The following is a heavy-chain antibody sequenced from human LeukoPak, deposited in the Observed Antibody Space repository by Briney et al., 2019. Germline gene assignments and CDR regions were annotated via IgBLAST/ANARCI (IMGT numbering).Heavy chain of an antibody. J-gene: IGHJ4*02. CDR1: GGSISTYY. Sequence: SETLSLTCTVSGGSISTYYWGWIRQPPGKGLEYIGYIYYTGSTNYNPSLKSRVTISVDTSKNQFSLKLSSVTAADTAVYYCARDGKGAVSLFDYWGQGTPVTVSS. D-gene: IGHD6-19*01. V-gene: IGHV4-59*01. CDR2: IYYTGST. CDR3: ARDGKGAVSLFDY.